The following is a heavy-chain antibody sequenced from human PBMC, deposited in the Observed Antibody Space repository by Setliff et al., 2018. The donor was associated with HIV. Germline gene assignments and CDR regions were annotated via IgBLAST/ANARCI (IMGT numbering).Heavy chain of an antibody. V-gene: IGHV1-69-2*01. CDR3: ATSIAVAGSSAFDL. CDR2: VDPENGET. J-gene: IGHJ3*01. CDR1: GYSFTDYF. Sequence: ASVKVSCKVFGYSFTDYFMHWVQQAPGKGLEWMGLVDPENGETRYAEKFQGRLTITADTSTDTVYMELSSLRSEDTAVYYCATSIAVAGSSAFDLWGQGTMVTVSS. D-gene: IGHD6-19*01.